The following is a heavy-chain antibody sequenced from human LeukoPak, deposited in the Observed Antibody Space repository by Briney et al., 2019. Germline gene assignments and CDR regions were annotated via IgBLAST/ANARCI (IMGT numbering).Heavy chain of an antibody. CDR3: AKDRH. V-gene: IGHV3-9*01. CDR1: GFTFDDYA. J-gene: IGHJ4*02. CDR2: ISWNSGSI. Sequence: PGRSLRRSCAASGFTFDDYAMHWVRQAPGKGLEWVSGISWNSGSIGYADSVKGRFTISRDNAKNSLYLQMNSLRAEDTALYYCAKDRHWGQGTLVTVSS.